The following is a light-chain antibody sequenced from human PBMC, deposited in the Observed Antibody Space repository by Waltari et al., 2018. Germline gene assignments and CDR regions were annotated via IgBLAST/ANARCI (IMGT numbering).Light chain of an antibody. CDR2: EVS. J-gene: IGLJ2*01. V-gene: IGLV2-23*02. CDR1: SSDVGSYNL. CDR3: CSYAGSNTPMV. Sequence: QSALTQHASVSGSPGQSITIPCTGTSSDVGSYNLFSWYQQHPGKAPKLMIYEVSRRPSGVSNRFSGSKSGNTASLTISGLQAEDESDYYCCSYAGSNTPMVFGGGTKLTVL.